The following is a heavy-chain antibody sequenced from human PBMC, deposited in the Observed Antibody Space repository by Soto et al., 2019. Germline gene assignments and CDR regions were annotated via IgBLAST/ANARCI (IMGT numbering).Heavy chain of an antibody. Sequence: GGSLRLSCAASGFPFGENAMSWVRQAPGKGLEWVSGISDSGATTYYADSVRGRFTISRDNSKNTLYLQMKSLRAEDSALYYGAKEDTSSCSLDYWGQGALVTVSS. V-gene: IGHV3-23*01. CDR1: GFPFGENA. J-gene: IGHJ4*02. CDR3: AKEDTSSCSLDY. D-gene: IGHD6-19*01. CDR2: ISDSGATT.